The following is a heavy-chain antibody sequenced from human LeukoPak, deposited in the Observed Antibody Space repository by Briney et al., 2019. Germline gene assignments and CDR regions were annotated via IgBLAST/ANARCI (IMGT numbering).Heavy chain of an antibody. CDR2: ISYDGSNK. J-gene: IGHJ4*02. D-gene: IGHD5-18*01. Sequence: GGSLRLSCAASGFTFSSYGMHWVRQASGKGLEWVAAISYDGSNKYYADSVKGRLTISRDNSKNTLYLQLNSLRPEDTAVYYCAKDLTTWIQLWLLGDWGQGTLVTVSS. CDR3: AKDLTTWIQLWLLGD. V-gene: IGHV3-30*18. CDR1: GFTFSSYG.